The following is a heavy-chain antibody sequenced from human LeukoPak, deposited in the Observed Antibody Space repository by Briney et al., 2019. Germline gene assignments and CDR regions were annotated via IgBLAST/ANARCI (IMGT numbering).Heavy chain of an antibody. Sequence: APVRVSCKASGYTFTSYDFNWVRQAPGQGPEWIGWMNPNSGTTGYAQKFQGRVTMTRDTSTSTVYMELSSLRSEDTAVYYCARDYVDDIPMIKDYWGQGTLVTVSS. CDR2: MNPNSGTT. J-gene: IGHJ4*02. D-gene: IGHD2-8*01. CDR3: ARDYVDDIPMIKDY. V-gene: IGHV1-8*01. CDR1: GYTFTSYD.